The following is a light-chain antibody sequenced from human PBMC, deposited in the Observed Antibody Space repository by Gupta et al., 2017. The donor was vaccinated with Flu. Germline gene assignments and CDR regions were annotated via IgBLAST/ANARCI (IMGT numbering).Light chain of an antibody. Sequence: PATLSVSPGERATLSCRASQSVSRKLAWYQQKPGQAPRLLIYGAYTRAIGIPATFSGSGSGTXFTLTIXSLQSEDFAVYYCQQYNNWPWTFGXGTKVEI. CDR1: QSVSRK. CDR2: GAY. J-gene: IGKJ1*01. V-gene: IGKV3-15*01. CDR3: QQYNNWPWT.